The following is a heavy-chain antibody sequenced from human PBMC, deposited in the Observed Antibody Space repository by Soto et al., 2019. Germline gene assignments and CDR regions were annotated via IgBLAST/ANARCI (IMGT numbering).Heavy chain of an antibody. D-gene: IGHD2-2*01. V-gene: IGHV1-46*01. CDR1: GYDFTRHH. Sequence: QVQLVQSGAEVTKPGASVRLSCKASGYDFTRHHIHWVRQAPGQGLEWMGFINPYDGSTTHAQKIQGRITMTRDKSPNTVYMELGSLRSDDAAVYYCARDYLSSQPSLGYFDYWGRGALVTVSA. CDR2: INPYDGST. J-gene: IGHJ4*02. CDR3: ARDYLSSQPSLGYFDY.